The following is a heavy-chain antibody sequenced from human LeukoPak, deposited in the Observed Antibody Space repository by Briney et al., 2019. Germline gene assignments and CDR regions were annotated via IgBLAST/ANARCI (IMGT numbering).Heavy chain of an antibody. D-gene: IGHD2-15*01. V-gene: IGHV3-74*01. Sequence: GGSLRLSCAASVFTFSSYWMHWVRQAPGKGLVWVSRINSDGSSTSYADSVKGRFTISRDNAKNTLYLQMNSLRAEDTAVYYCARVLRGVVVVAAVPGYYYYMDVWGKGTTVTVSS. J-gene: IGHJ6*03. CDR3: ARVLRGVVVVAAVPGYYYYMDV. CDR1: VFTFSSYW. CDR2: INSDGSST.